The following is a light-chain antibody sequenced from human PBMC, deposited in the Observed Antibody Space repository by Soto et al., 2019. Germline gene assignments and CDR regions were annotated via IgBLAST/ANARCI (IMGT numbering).Light chain of an antibody. J-gene: IGLJ1*01. V-gene: IGLV2-18*02. CDR2: EVS. Sequence: QSALTQPPSVSGSPGQSVTISCTGTSSDVGSYNRVCWYQQPPGTAPKLMIYEVSHRPSGVPDRFSGSKSGNTASLTISGLQPEDEADYYCNSYTSSNTYVFGTGTKLTVL. CDR3: NSYTSSNTYV. CDR1: SSDVGSYNR.